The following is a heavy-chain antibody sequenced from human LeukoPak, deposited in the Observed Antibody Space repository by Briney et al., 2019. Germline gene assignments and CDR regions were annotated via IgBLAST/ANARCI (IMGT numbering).Heavy chain of an antibody. D-gene: IGHD4-11*01. Sequence: PSETLSLTCTVFGYSISSGYYWGWIRQPPGKGLEWIGSIYHSGSTYYNPSLKSRVTISVDTSKNQFSLKLSSVTAADTAVYYCARDPLHLDGAFDIWGQGTVVTVSS. CDR3: ARDPLHLDGAFDI. CDR2: IYHSGST. CDR1: GYSISSGYY. V-gene: IGHV4-38-2*02. J-gene: IGHJ3*02.